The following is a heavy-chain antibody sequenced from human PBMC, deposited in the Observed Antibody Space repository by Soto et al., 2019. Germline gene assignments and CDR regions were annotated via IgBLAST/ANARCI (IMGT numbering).Heavy chain of an antibody. J-gene: IGHJ4*02. D-gene: IGHD3-16*01. Sequence: GGSLRLSCAASGFIFRDTWMSWVRQAPGAGLEWVGRIEVKSDGGTADYAAPVKGRFTISRDDSKSTLYLQLDSLKTEDTGVYYCTAGIGDYWGQGTLVTVSS. CDR1: GFIFRDTW. CDR3: TAGIGDY. CDR2: IEVKSDGGTA. V-gene: IGHV3-15*04.